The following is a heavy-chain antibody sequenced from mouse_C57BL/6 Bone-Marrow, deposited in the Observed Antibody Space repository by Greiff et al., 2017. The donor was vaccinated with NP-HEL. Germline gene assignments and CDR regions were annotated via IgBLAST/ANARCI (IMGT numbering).Heavy chain of an antibody. Sequence: VQLQQSGPELVKPGASVKIPCKASGYTFTDYNMDWVKQSHGKSLEWIGDFNPNNGGTIYNQKFKGKATLTVDKSSSTAYRVLRSLTSEDTAVYYCAREGDGFWDYWGQGTTLTVSS. J-gene: IGHJ2*01. V-gene: IGHV1-18*01. CDR1: GYTFTDYN. CDR2: FNPNNGGT. CDR3: AREGDGFWDY. D-gene: IGHD2-3*01.